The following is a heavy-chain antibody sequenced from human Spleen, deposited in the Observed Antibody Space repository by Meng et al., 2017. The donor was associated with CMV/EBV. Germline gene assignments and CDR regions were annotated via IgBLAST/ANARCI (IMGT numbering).Heavy chain of an antibody. Sequence: GESLKISCAASGFTFDGYDMSWVRQAPGKGLEWVSVINWNGDSTGYADSVKGRFTISRDNAKNPLYLQMNSLRAEDTALYYCAGDPLAGGMDVWGQGTTVTVSS. D-gene: IGHD3-10*01. J-gene: IGHJ6*02. CDR2: INWNGDST. V-gene: IGHV3-20*04. CDR3: AGDPLAGGMDV. CDR1: GFTFDGYD.